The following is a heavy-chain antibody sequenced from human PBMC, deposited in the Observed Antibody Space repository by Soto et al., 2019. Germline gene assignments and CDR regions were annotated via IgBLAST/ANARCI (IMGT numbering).Heavy chain of an antibody. CDR2: IYYSGST. CDR1: GGSISSGGYY. V-gene: IGHV4-31*03. Sequence: QVQLQESGPGLVKPSQTLSLTCTVSGGSISSGGYYWSWIRQHPGKGLEWIGYIYYSGSTYYNPSLKSRVTLSVDTSKNQFSLKLSSVTAADTAVYYCARVSTSIAAAGYNWFDPWGQGILVTVSS. D-gene: IGHD6-13*01. J-gene: IGHJ5*02. CDR3: ARVSTSIAAAGYNWFDP.